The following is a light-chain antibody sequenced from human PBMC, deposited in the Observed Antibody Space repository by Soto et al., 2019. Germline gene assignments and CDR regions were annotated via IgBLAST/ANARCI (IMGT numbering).Light chain of an antibody. CDR3: QQYNSSPLT. CDR1: QSVGSD. CDR2: DIF. J-gene: IGKJ4*01. V-gene: IGKV3D-15*01. Sequence: EIGRIPSAATMAVSGRGIATVSCRASQSVGSDLAWYQQKPGQAPRLVIYDIFTRATGVPTRISGSGSGTEFTLTISSLQSEDFAVYYCQQYNSSPLTFGGGTKVDIK.